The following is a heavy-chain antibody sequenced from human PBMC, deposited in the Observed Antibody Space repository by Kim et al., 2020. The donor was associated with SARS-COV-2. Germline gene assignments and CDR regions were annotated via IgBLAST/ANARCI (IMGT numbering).Heavy chain of an antibody. D-gene: IGHD2-8*01. CDR2: LSDSGGDT. V-gene: IGHV3-23*01. CDR3: AKKCNPTRGHWYFDP. CDR1: GFTFSSFA. Sequence: GGSLRLSCAASGFTFSSFAMTWVRQAPGKGLEWVSILSDSGGDTFYADSVKGRFTISRDNSKNTLYLQMNSLRAEDTAVYYCAKKCNPTRGHWYFDPWGRGTLVTVSS. J-gene: IGHJ2*01.